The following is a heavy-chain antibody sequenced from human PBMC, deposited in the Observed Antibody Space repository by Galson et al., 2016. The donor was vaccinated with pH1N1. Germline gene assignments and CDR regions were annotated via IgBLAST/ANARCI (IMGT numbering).Heavy chain of an antibody. V-gene: IGHV1-46*01. D-gene: IGHD1-26*01. CDR3: TRDLGRRREY. CDR1: GYTFTTNY. Sequence: SVKVSCKASGYTFTTNYIHWVRQAPGQGLEWMGVIDPSGGGTTYAQKFQARVTMTRDTSTSTVYMDLSSLKSEDTAVYYCTRDLGRRREYWGQGTLVTVPS. CDR2: IDPSGGGT. J-gene: IGHJ4*02.